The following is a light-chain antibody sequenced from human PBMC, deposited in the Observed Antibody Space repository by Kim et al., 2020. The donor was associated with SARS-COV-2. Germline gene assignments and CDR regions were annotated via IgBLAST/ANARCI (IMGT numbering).Light chain of an antibody. V-gene: IGLV10-54*01. CDR3: TAWDSSLSAWV. Sequence: QAGLTQPPSVSKGLRQTATLTCTGNSNNVGNQGADWLQQHQGHPPKLLSYRSDNRPSGISERLSASRSGNTASLTITGLQPGDEADYYCTAWDSSLSAWVFGGGTQLTVL. J-gene: IGLJ3*02. CDR2: RSD. CDR1: SNNVGNQG.